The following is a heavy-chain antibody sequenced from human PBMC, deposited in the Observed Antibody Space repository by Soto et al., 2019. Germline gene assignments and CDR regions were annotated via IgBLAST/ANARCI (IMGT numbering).Heavy chain of an antibody. D-gene: IGHD1-7*01. J-gene: IGHJ6*02. CDR2: ISGSGGST. V-gene: IGHV3-23*01. Sequence: VGSLRLSCAASGFTFSSYAMSWVRQAPGKGLEWVSGISGSGGSTFYADSVKGRFTISRDNSKNTLYLQMNSLRAEDTAVYYCAKRVTNYGNFPTYYYGMDVWGQGTTVTVSS. CDR1: GFTFSSYA. CDR3: AKRVTNYGNFPTYYYGMDV.